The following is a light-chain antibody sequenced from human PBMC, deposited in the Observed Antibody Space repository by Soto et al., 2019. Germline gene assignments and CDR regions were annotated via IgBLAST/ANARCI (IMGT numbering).Light chain of an antibody. V-gene: IGKV1-39*01. J-gene: IGKJ2*01. CDR2: AAS. CDR1: QSINNF. CDR3: QQSDTNPYS. Sequence: DIQMTQSPSSLSVSIGDTVTIACRASQSINNFLNWYQQKPGQAPELLIYAASNLQSVVPSRFSGGAAGTDFTLTIMSLQTEDFASYYCQQSDTNPYSFGQGTKLESK.